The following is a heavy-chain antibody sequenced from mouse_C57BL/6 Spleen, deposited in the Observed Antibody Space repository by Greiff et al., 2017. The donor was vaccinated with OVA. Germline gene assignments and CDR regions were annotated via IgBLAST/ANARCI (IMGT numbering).Heavy chain of an antibody. J-gene: IGHJ2*01. D-gene: IGHD2-5*01. CDR3: TRGSRAYYSNCLDY. V-gene: IGHV1-15*01. CDR2: IDPETGGT. CDR1: GYTFTDYE. Sequence: QVQLQQSGAELVRPGASVTLSCKASGYTFTDYEMHWVKQTPVHGLEWIGAIDPETGGTAYNQKFKGKAILTADKSSSTAYMELRSLTSEDSAVYYCTRGSRAYYSNCLDYWGQGTTLTVSS.